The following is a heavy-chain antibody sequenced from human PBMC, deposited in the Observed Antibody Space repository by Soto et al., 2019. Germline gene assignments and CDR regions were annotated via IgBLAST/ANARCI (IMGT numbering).Heavy chain of an antibody. J-gene: IGHJ5*02. CDR1: GDSVSRDHW. CDR2: IYHSGST. Sequence: TDTLSLTCAVFGDSVSRDHWLTWGRQSPGRGLEWIGEIYHSGSTNYNPSLKSRVTISVDTSKNQFSLKLSSVTAADTAVYYCARGGTGQQLEPNGNWFDPWGQGTLVTVSS. D-gene: IGHD6-13*01. CDR3: ARGGTGQQLEPNGNWFDP. V-gene: IGHV4-4*02.